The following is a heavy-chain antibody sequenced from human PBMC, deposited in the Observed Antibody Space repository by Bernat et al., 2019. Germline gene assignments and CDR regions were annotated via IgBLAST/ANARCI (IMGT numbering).Heavy chain of an antibody. CDR2: VSSSSSTI. CDR3: AKVLWFGGALDW. CDR1: GFTFSSYS. J-gene: IGHJ4*02. Sequence: EVQLVESGGGLVQPGGSLRLSCAASGFTFSSYSMNWVRQAPGKGLEWVSYVSSSSSTIYYADSVKGRFTISRDNAKNSLYLQMNSLRAEDTAVYYCAKVLWFGGALDWWGPGTLVTVSS. V-gene: IGHV3-48*01. D-gene: IGHD3-10*01.